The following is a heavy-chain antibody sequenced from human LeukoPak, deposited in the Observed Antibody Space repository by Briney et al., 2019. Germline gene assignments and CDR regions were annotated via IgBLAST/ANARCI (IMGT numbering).Heavy chain of an antibody. V-gene: IGHV3-21*01. Sequence: GGPLRLSYAASGFTFSSYSMNWVRQAPGKGLEWVSSISSSSSYIYYADSVKGRFTISRDNAKNSLYLQTNSLRAEDTAVYYCARDRAVRGVRRFDYWGQGTLVTVSS. CDR1: GFTFSSYS. CDR3: ARDRAVRGVRRFDY. D-gene: IGHD3-10*01. J-gene: IGHJ4*02. CDR2: ISSSSSYI.